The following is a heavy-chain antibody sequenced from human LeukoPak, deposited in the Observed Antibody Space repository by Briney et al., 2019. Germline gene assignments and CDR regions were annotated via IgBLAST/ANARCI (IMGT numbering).Heavy chain of an antibody. Sequence: GGSLRLSCAASGFTFDDYAKHWVRQAPGKGLEWVSGISWNSGSIGYADSVKGRFTISRDNAKNSLYLQMNSLRAEDTALYYCAKAGYSSSWSRATCFDYWGQGTLVTVSS. D-gene: IGHD6-13*01. J-gene: IGHJ4*02. CDR2: ISWNSGSI. CDR3: AKAGYSSSWSRATCFDY. V-gene: IGHV3-9*01. CDR1: GFTFDDYA.